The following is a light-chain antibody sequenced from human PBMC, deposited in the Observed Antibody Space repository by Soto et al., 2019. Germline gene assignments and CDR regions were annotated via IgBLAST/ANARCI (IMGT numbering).Light chain of an antibody. CDR1: NSDIGGYPY. V-gene: IGLV2-8*01. CDR3: SSYAGSNNLL. Sequence: QSVLPQPPSASGSPGQSVTISCTGTNSDIGGYPYVSWYQQHPGKAPKLMIYEVTKRPSGVPDRFSGSKSGNTASLTVSGLKPEDEAEYYCSSYAGSNNLLFGGGTKLTVL. CDR2: EVT. J-gene: IGLJ3*02.